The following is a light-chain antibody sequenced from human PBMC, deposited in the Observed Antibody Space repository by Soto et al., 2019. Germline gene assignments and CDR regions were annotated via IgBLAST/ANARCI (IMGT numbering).Light chain of an antibody. Sequence: DIQTTQSASTLSASVGDRVTITCRASQSISSWLAWYQQKPGKAPKLLLYKASILESGVPSRFSGSGSGTEFTLTISSLQPDDFATYYCQQYNSYPWTFGQGTKVDIK. CDR1: QSISSW. V-gene: IGKV1-5*03. CDR2: KAS. J-gene: IGKJ1*01. CDR3: QQYNSYPWT.